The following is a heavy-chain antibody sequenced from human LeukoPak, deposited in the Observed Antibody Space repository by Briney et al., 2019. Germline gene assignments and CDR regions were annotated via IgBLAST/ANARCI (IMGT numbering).Heavy chain of an antibody. D-gene: IGHD3-22*01. V-gene: IGHV3-23*01. CDR1: GIIFSSYS. CDR2: IDDSGVIR. CDR3: AKRLKRNYYYHYAMDV. Sequence: GGSLRLSCAVSGIIFSSYSMNWVRQAPGKGLEWVSRIDDSGVIRSYADSVKGRFTISRDNSKMTLTLQMNSLRAEDTAVYYCAKRLKRNYYYHYAMDVWGQGTTVTVSS. J-gene: IGHJ6*02.